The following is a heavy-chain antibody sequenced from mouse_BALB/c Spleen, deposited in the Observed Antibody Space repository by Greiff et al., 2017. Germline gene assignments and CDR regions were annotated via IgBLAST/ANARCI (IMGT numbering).Heavy chain of an antibody. CDR2: INPNNGGT. V-gene: IGHV1-18*01. Sequence: EVQLQQSGPELVKPGASVKIPCKASGYTFTDYNMDWVQQSHGKSLEWIGDINPNNGGTIYNQKFKGKATLTVDKSSSTDYMELRSLTSEDTAVYYCARRAITTVVATWGYYALDYWGQGTSVTVSS. D-gene: IGHD1-1*01. J-gene: IGHJ4*01. CDR3: ARRAITTVVATWGYYALDY. CDR1: GYTFTDYN.